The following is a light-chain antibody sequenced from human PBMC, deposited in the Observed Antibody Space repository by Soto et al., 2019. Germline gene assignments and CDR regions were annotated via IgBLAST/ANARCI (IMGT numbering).Light chain of an antibody. CDR3: QQSYSTPPS. Sequence: IQMTQSPSSLSASVGDRVTITCRASQSISSYLHWYQQKPGKAPKLLIYAASSLQSGVTSRFSGSGSGTDFTLTISSLQPEDFATYYCQQSYSTPPSFGQGTKLEIK. J-gene: IGKJ2*01. CDR2: AAS. CDR1: QSISSY. V-gene: IGKV1-39*01.